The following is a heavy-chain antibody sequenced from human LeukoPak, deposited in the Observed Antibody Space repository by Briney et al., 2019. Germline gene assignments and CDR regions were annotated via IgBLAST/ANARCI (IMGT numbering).Heavy chain of an antibody. Sequence: PGGSLRLSCAASGFTFSDYYMSWIRQAPGKGLEWVSYISSSGSTIYYADSVKGRFTISRDNAKNSLYLQMNSLRAEDTAVYYCARDRDLYAVPSHLDYWGQGTLVTVSS. V-gene: IGHV3-11*01. CDR2: ISSSGSTI. J-gene: IGHJ4*02. CDR3: ARDRDLYAVPSHLDY. CDR1: GFTFSDYY. D-gene: IGHD2/OR15-2a*01.